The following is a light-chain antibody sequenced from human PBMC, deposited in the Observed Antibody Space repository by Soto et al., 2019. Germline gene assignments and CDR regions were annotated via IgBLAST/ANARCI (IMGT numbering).Light chain of an antibody. Sequence: ELVMTQSPATLSLSPGDSATLSCRASQSVSSNLAWYQQKPGQAPRLLIYGESTRATGIPDRLSGSGSGTELNLTISSLQSEDFAVYYCQQYHNWPITCGQGTRLEIK. V-gene: IGKV3-15*01. CDR3: QQYHNWPIT. J-gene: IGKJ5*01. CDR1: QSVSSN. CDR2: GES.